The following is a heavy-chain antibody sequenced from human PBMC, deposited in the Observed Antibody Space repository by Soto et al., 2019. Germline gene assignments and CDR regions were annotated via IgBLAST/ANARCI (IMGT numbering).Heavy chain of an antibody. D-gene: IGHD2-15*01. J-gene: IGHJ5*01. Sequence: GGSLRLSCAASGFTLSGYAMDWVRQAPGKGLEYVSGISSNGVGTYYANSVQGRFTISRDNSKNTLYLQMNSLRAEDTAVYYCAKEALGSFVSWGQGTLVTVSS. CDR3: AKEALGSFVS. CDR1: GFTLSGYA. V-gene: IGHV3-64*04. CDR2: ISSNGVGT.